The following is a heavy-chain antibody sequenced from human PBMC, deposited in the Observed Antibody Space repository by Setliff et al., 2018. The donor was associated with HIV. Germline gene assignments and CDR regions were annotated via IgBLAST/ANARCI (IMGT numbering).Heavy chain of an antibody. CDR1: GYSFSTYW. J-gene: IGHJ3*02. CDR3: ARPRSGGSIDAFDI. D-gene: IGHD2-15*01. Sequence: GESLKISCKGSGYSFSTYWIGWVRQMPGKGLEWMGIIYPGDSDPRYSPSFQGQVTISADKSISTAYLQWSSLKASDTAIYYCARPRSGGSIDAFDIWGQGTMVTVSS. CDR2: IYPGDSDP. V-gene: IGHV5-51*01.